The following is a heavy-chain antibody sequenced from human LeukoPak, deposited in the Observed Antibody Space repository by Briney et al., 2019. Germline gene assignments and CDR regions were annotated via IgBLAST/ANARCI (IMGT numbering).Heavy chain of an antibody. J-gene: IGHJ5*02. Sequence: RTGGSLRLSCAASGFTLSTYWMTWVRQAPGKGLEWVANIKQDGSEKYYVDSVKGRFTISRDNAKNSLYLQMNSLRAEDTAVYYCARDLRDYYGSGPINWFDPWGQGTLVTVSS. CDR1: GFTLSTYW. CDR3: ARDLRDYYGSGPINWFDP. CDR2: IKQDGSEK. V-gene: IGHV3-7*01. D-gene: IGHD3-10*01.